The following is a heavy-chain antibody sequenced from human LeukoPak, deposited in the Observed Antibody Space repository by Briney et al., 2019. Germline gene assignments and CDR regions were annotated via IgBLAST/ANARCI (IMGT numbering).Heavy chain of an antibody. CDR2: INRYNGKT. D-gene: IGHD2-2*01. Sequence: ASVKVSCKASGYTFTGYYMHWVRQAPGQGLEWVGWINRYNGKTKYGQKFQGRVTMTTDTSTSTTYMELRSLRSDDTAVYYCASLPRLAVPTIWGQGTLVTVSS. CDR1: GYTFTGYY. CDR3: ASLPRLAVPTI. J-gene: IGHJ4*02. V-gene: IGHV1-18*04.